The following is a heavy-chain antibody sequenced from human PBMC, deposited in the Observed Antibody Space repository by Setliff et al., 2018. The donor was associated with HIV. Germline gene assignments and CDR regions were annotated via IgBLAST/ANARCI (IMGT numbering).Heavy chain of an antibody. CDR3: AIQRGDVDWYLSVVH. D-gene: IGHD3-9*01. V-gene: IGHV4-61*09. Sequence: PSETLSLTCTVSGGSLSTDSYYWSWIRQPAGKGLEWIGHVYTSGSTDYNPSLKSRATISVETSKRQFSLNLTSVTAADTAMYFCAIQRGDVDWYLSVVHWGQGKRVTVSS. CDR2: VYTSGST. CDR1: GGSLSTDSYY. J-gene: IGHJ5*02.